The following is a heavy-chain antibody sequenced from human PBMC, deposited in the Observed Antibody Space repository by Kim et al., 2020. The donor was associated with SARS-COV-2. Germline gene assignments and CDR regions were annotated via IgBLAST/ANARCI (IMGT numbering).Heavy chain of an antibody. CDR2: IYYSGSS. Sequence: SETLSLTCTVSGGSISSCGYYWSWIRQHPGKGREWIGYIYYSGSSYYNPSLKSRVTISVDTSKNQFSLKLSSVTAADTAVYYCASDRSSGSYGYWGQGTLVTVSS. V-gene: IGHV4-31*03. J-gene: IGHJ4*02. CDR1: GGSISSCGYY. D-gene: IGHD3-10*01. CDR3: ASDRSSGSYGY.